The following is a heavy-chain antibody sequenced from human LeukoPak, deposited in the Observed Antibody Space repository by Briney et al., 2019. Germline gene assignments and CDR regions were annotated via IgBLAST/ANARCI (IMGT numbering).Heavy chain of an antibody. V-gene: IGHV3-53*01. J-gene: IGHJ5*02. Sequence: GGSLRLSCAASGFSVSINYMSWVRQAPGKGLEWVSVIYSDGSTYYADSVKGRFTISRDNSKNTLYLQMNSLRAEDTAVYYCARVSDYDYVWGSYRYNWFDPWGQGTLVTVSS. CDR2: IYSDGST. CDR3: ARVSDYDYVWGSYRYNWFDP. CDR1: GFSVSINY. D-gene: IGHD3-16*02.